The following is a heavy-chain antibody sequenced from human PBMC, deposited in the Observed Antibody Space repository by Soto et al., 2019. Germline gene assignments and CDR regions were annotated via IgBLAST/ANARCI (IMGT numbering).Heavy chain of an antibody. Sequence: GASVKVSCKISGDTFTNFGLSWVRQAPGQGLEWMGWIATYNSDKNYAQKFQGRLTLTTDTSTSTGYMELKSLEYDDTAVYYCARVLRGVVNWFDPWGQGTLVTVSS. V-gene: IGHV1-18*01. CDR3: ARVLRGVVNWFDP. J-gene: IGHJ5*02. CDR2: IATYNSDK. D-gene: IGHD3-10*01. CDR1: GDTFTNFG.